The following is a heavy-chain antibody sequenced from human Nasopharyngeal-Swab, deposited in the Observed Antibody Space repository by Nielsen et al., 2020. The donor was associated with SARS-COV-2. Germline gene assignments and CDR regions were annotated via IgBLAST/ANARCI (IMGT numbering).Heavy chain of an antibody. CDR3: ARGGISSPYYYYYMDV. CDR1: GFTFGYYT. V-gene: IGHV3-21*01. J-gene: IGHJ6*02. Sequence: GGSLRLSCAASGFTFGYYTMNWVRQAPGKGLEWVSSISSSENYIYYADSVKGRFTISRDYGKDSVFLQMNNLRAEDTAVYYCARGGISSPYYYYYMDVWGQGTTVTVSS. CDR2: ISSSENYI. D-gene: IGHD6-6*01.